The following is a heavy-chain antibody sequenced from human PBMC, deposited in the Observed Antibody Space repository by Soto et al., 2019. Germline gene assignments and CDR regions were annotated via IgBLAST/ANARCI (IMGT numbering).Heavy chain of an antibody. V-gene: IGHV3-48*04. CDR1: GFTFSSYS. CDR2: ISSGSSTI. CDR3: ARSWATHLDY. D-gene: IGHD7-27*01. Sequence: EVQLVESGGGLVQPGGSLRLSCAASGFTFSSYSMNWVRQAPGKGLEWVSYISSGSSTIYYADSVKGRFTISRDNAKKALYLQMSSLRAEDTAVYYCARSWATHLDYWGQGTLVTVSS. J-gene: IGHJ4*02.